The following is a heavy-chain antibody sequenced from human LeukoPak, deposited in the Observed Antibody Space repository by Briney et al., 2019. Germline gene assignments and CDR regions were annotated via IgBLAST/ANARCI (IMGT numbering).Heavy chain of an antibody. CDR3: AKDTGAWAFDH. CDR1: AYTFTSYQ. J-gene: IGHJ4*02. D-gene: IGHD1-14*01. CDR2: INPSADTT. V-gene: IGHV1-46*01. Sequence: ASVKVSCKAPAYTFTSYQMHWVRQAPGQGLERMGVINPSADTTSYAQKFQGRLTVTMDTSTSTVYMELRSLRSEDTAAYYCAKDTGAWAFDHWGQGTLVTVSS.